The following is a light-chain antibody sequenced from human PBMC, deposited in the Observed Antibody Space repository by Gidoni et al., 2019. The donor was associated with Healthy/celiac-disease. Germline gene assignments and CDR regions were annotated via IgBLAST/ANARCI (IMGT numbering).Light chain of an antibody. Sequence: QVTPSPSSLSASVWDSVTIPCRACHSISNYLNWYQQKPRKAPKLLIYAASSLQSGVPARFSGSGSGTDFTLTISSLQPEDFAAYYCQQSYSISLTFGPGTKVDIK. CDR1: HSISNY. CDR2: AAS. J-gene: IGKJ3*01. CDR3: QQSYSISLT. V-gene: IGKV1-39*01.